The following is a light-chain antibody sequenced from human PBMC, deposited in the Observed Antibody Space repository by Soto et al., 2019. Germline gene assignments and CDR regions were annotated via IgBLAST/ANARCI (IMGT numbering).Light chain of an antibody. Sequence: QLVLTQSPSASASLGASVKLTCTLSSRHSRYAIARHQQQPEKGPRYLMKVNSDGSHNKGDGIPDRFSGSSSGAERYLTISCLWSEDDADYWCRTWGAGIRVFGGGTQLAVL. CDR2: VNSDGSH. V-gene: IGLV4-69*01. CDR1: SRHSRYA. CDR3: RTWGAGIRV. J-gene: IGLJ2*01.